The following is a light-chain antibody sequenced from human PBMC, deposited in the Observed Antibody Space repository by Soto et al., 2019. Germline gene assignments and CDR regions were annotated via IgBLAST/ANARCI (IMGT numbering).Light chain of an antibody. CDR3: QHYNSYSEA. CDR1: QTSATY. Sequence: DIQMTQSPSSLSASVGDRVTITCRASQTSATYINWYQQKSGRAPRLLIYEASGLQSGVPSRFSSSGSGTDFSLTISSLQPDDFATYYCQHYNSYSEAFGQGTQVDSK. V-gene: IGKV1-39*01. CDR2: EAS. J-gene: IGKJ1*01.